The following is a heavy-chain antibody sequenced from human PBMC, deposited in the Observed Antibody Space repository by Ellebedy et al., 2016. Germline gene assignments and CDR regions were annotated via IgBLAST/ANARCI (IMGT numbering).Heavy chain of an antibody. J-gene: IGHJ4*02. Sequence: GESLKISCAASGFTVSSHYMTWVRQAPGKGLEWVSLIYSGGRTSYADSVKGRFTISRDNSKNTLYLQMNSLRAEDTAVYYCAKEGRDYDTAMVTLFDYWGQGTLVTVSS. CDR2: IYSGGRT. CDR1: GFTVSSHY. V-gene: IGHV3-53*01. D-gene: IGHD5-18*01. CDR3: AKEGRDYDTAMVTLFDY.